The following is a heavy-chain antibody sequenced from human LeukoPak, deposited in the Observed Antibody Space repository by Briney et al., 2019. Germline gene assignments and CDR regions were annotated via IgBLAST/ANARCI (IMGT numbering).Heavy chain of an antibody. J-gene: IGHJ4*02. Sequence: GRSLRLSCTASGFAFDEHGMSWVRQVPGKGLEWVSGINRNGGSTGYADPLRGRFTISRDNAKNSVYLQMDRLRAEDTALYYCARAPITSPFYFDYWGQGTLVTVSS. CDR2: INRNGGST. V-gene: IGHV3-20*04. CDR1: GFAFDEHG. D-gene: IGHD2-2*01. CDR3: ARAPITSPFYFDY.